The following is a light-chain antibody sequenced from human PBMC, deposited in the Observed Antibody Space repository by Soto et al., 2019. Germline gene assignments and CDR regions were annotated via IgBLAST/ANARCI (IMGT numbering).Light chain of an antibody. CDR3: CSFAGTSTVV. CDR1: SSDVGRYDL. J-gene: IGLJ1*01. V-gene: IGLV2-23*02. Sequence: QSVLTQPASVSGSPGQSITISCTGTSSDVGRYDLVSWYQHHPGHAPKLIIAEVNKRPSGVSNRFSGSKSGNTAFLTISGLQADDEADYHCCSFAGTSTVVFGTGTKVTVL. CDR2: EVN.